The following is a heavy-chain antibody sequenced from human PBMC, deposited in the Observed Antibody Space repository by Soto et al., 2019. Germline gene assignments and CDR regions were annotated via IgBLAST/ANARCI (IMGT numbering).Heavy chain of an antibody. Sequence: EMQLVESGGGLVKPGGSLRLSCEASGSTFSDVWMTWVRQAPGKGLEWVGRIKKKTDGGTTHYAASVKGRFTISRDDSNSTLYLQMNILKIEDTAVYYCTAAVWGWFDPWGQGTLVTVSA. CDR2: IKKKTDGGTT. J-gene: IGHJ5*02. D-gene: IGHD3-16*01. CDR3: TAAVWGWFDP. CDR1: GSTFSDVW. V-gene: IGHV3-15*01.